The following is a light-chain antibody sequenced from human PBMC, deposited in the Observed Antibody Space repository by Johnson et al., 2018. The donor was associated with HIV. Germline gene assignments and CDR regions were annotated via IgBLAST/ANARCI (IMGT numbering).Light chain of an antibody. CDR3: GTWNSRLSVGHV. Sequence: QSVLTQPPSVSAAPGQKVTISCSGSSCDIGNNYVSWHQKFPVAAPKVLIYDNNKRPSGIPDRISGSKSGTSATLGITGLQTGDEADYYCGTWNSRLSVGHVVGTGTKVTVL. J-gene: IGLJ1*01. CDR2: DNN. V-gene: IGLV1-51*01. CDR1: SCDIGNNY.